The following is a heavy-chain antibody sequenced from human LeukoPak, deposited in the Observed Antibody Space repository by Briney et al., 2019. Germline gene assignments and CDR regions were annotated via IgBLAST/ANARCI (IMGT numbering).Heavy chain of an antibody. Sequence: PSETLSLTCTVSGGSISSGGYYWSWIRQPPGKGLEWIGYIYHSGSTYYNPSLKSRVTISVDTSKNQFSLKLSSVTAADTAVYYCARGEFGWHYWGQGILVTVSS. CDR1: GGSISSGGYY. J-gene: IGHJ4*02. CDR3: ARGEFGWHY. CDR2: IYHSGST. V-gene: IGHV4-30-2*02. D-gene: IGHD3-16*01.